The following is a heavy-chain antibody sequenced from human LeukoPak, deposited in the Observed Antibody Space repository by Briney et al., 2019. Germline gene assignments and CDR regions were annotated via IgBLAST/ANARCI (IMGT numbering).Heavy chain of an antibody. Sequence: SETLSLTCTVSGGSISSYYWSWIRQPPGKGLEWIGTIYYSGTTYYNPSLKSRVTISLDTSKNQFSLKVTSVTAADTAVYYCASAYYDILGGHFDYWGQGTLVTVSS. CDR1: GGSISSYY. D-gene: IGHD3-9*01. CDR2: IYYSGTT. CDR3: ASAYYDILGGHFDY. V-gene: IGHV4-39*07. J-gene: IGHJ4*02.